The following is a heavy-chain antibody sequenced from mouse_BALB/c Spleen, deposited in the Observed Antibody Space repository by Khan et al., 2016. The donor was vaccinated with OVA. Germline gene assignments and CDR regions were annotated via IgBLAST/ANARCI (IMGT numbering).Heavy chain of an antibody. Sequence: EVQLQQSGTELIKPGASVKLSCTASGFNIKDTYIHWVKERPEQGPEWIGRIDPANGDTKYDPKFQGKATITADTSSNTAYLQLSSLTSGDTAVYYCATLYGSPFTYWGQGTLVTVSA. J-gene: IGHJ3*01. CDR1: GFNIKDTY. CDR2: IDPANGDT. D-gene: IGHD1-1*02. CDR3: ATLYGSPFTY. V-gene: IGHV14-3*02.